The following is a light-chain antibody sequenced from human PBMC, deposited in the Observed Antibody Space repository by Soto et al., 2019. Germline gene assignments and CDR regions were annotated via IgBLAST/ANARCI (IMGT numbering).Light chain of an antibody. CDR1: SSNIGANYD. CDR3: QSYDSSLSXV. V-gene: IGLV1-40*01. Sequence: QSALTQPPSVSVAPGQRVTISCTGSSSNIGANYDVHWYQQLPGTAPKLLIYGNSNRPSGVPDRFSGSKSGTSASLAITVLQAEDEADYYCQSYDSSLSXVFGTGTKVTVL. J-gene: IGLJ1*01. CDR2: GNS.